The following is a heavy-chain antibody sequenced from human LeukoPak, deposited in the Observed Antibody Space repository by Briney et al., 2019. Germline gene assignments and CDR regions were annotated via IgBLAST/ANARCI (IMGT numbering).Heavy chain of an antibody. CDR2: IVVGSGKT. CDR1: GFTFTSSA. D-gene: IGHD4-11*01. CDR3: ATDSNEASFDC. V-gene: IGHV1-58*02. Sequence: SVTVSFKASGFTFTSSAMQGVRQARGQRLEWIGWIVVGSGKTNYAQKFQEKVTITMDMSTSTANTEHSSVNSEEKDAHYWATDSNEASFDCWGNVAMVT. J-gene: IGHJ4*01.